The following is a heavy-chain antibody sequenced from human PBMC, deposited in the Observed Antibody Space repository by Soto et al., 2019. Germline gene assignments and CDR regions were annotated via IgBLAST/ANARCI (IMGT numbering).Heavy chain of an antibody. D-gene: IGHD6-19*01. CDR2: ISAYNGNT. V-gene: IGHV1-18*01. Sequence: PVKVSCKASGYTFTSYGISCVLQAPGQGLEWMGWISAYNGNTNYAQKLQGRVIMTTDTSTSTAYMELRSLRSDDTAVYYCARGVDTVAGSYYFDYWGQGTLVTGSS. CDR3: ARGVDTVAGSYYFDY. CDR1: GYTFTSYG. J-gene: IGHJ4*02.